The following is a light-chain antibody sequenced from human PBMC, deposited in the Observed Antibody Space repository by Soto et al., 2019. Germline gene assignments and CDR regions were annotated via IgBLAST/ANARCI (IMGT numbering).Light chain of an antibody. V-gene: IGKV3-20*01. CDR1: QTISNNY. Sequence: EIVLTQSPGTLSLSPGERATLSCRASQTISNNYLAWYQQKPGQAPRLLIYGASSRATGIPDRFSGSGSGTDSTLTISRLEPEDFAVYYCQPYDSSRTFGQGTEVEIK. CDR3: QPYDSSRT. J-gene: IGKJ1*01. CDR2: GAS.